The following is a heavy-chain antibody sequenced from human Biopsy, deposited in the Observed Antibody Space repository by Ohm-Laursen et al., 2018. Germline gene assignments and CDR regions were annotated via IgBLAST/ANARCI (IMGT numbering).Heavy chain of an antibody. CDR3: ATELLPPGVGGPWLDS. D-gene: IGHD3-16*01. CDR1: GFTLSTYV. CDR2: ISASSSYI. J-gene: IGHJ5*01. Sequence: SLRLSCSASGFTLSTYVMTWVRQAPGKGLEWVSSISASSSYIYYADSVKGRFTVSRDNTKNTLYLQMNSLRAADTAIYFCATELLPPGVGGPWLDSWGQGTPVTVSS. V-gene: IGHV3-21*06.